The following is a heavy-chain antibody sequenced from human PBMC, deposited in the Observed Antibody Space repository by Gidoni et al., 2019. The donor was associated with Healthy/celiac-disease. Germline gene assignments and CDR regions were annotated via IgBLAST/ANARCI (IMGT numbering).Heavy chain of an antibody. CDR1: GFTFSSYG. J-gene: IGHJ6*02. CDR3: ARDSPWSSSGWSRDYYYGMDV. D-gene: IGHD6-19*01. Sequence: QVQLVESGGGVVQPGRSLRLSCAASGFTFSSYGMHWVRQAPGKGLEWVAVIWYDGSNKYYADSVKGRFTISRDNSKNTLYLQMNSLRAEDTAVYYCARDSPWSSSGWSRDYYYGMDVWGQGTTVTVSS. V-gene: IGHV3-33*01. CDR2: IWYDGSNK.